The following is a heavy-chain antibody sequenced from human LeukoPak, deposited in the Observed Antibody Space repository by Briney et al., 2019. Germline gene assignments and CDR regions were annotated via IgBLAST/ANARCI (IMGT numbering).Heavy chain of an antibody. D-gene: IGHD4-17*01. V-gene: IGHV3-48*03. CDR3: ARTYGDYVVDY. CDR2: ISSSGSTI. J-gene: IGHJ4*02. CDR1: GFTFSSYE. Sequence: GGSLRLSCAASGFTFSSYEMNWVRQAPGKGLEWVSYISSSGSTIYYADSVKGRFTISRDNAKNSLYLQMNSLRAEDTAVYYCARTYGDYVVDYWGQGTLVTVSS.